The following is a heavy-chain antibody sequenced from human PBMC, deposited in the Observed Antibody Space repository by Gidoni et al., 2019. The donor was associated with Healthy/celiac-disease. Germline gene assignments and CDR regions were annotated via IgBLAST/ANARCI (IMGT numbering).Heavy chain of an antibody. CDR2: ISYDGSNK. V-gene: IGHV3-30*18. D-gene: IGHD1-26*01. CDR1: GFTFSSYG. CDR3: AKEWELLGVDY. J-gene: IGHJ4*02. Sequence: QVQLVASGGGVVQPGRSLRLSCAASGFTFSSYGMHWVRQAPGKGLEWVAVISYDGSNKYYADSVKGRFTISRDNSKNTLYLQMNSLRAEDTAVYYCAKEWELLGVDYWGQGTLVTVSS.